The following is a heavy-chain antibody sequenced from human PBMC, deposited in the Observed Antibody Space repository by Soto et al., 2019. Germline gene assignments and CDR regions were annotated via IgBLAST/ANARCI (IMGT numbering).Heavy chain of an antibody. Sequence: QVELVQSGAEVKKPGSSVKVSCQASEDTFRNYAISWVLQAPGQGLEWMGGFIPIFGTANYEQKLQGRVTITADSAANTVYLVLSSLGSEVTAVYYCASTKSDRNAYYYCTLGLWGRGTLVTVSS. J-gene: IGHJ2*01. V-gene: IGHV1-69*01. D-gene: IGHD3-22*01. CDR1: EDTFRNYA. CDR2: FIPIFGTA. CDR3: ASTKSDRNAYYYCTLGL.